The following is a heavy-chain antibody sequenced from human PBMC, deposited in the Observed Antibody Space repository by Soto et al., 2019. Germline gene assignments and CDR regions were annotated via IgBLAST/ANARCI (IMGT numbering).Heavy chain of an antibody. CDR3: AKPRYCSGGSCYFDY. V-gene: IGHV3-23*01. Sequence: GGSLRLSCAASGFTFSSYAMSWVRQAPGKGLEWVSAISGSGGSTYYADSVKGRFTISRDNSKNTLYLQMNSLRAEDTAVYYCAKPRYCSGGSCYFDYWGQGTLVTVSS. CDR1: GFTFSSYA. D-gene: IGHD2-15*01. J-gene: IGHJ4*02. CDR2: ISGSGGST.